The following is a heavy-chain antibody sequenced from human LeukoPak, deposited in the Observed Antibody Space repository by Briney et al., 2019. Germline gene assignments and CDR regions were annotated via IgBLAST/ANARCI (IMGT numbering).Heavy chain of an antibody. Sequence: ASVKVSCKASGYTFTSYGISWVRQAPGEGLEWMGWISAYNGNTNYAQRLQGRVTMTRDMSTSTVYMELSSLRSEDTAVYYCAREGTTTDAFDIWGQGTMVTVSS. CDR1: GYTFTSYG. D-gene: IGHD1-1*01. CDR2: ISAYNGNT. CDR3: AREGTTTDAFDI. V-gene: IGHV1-18*01. J-gene: IGHJ3*02.